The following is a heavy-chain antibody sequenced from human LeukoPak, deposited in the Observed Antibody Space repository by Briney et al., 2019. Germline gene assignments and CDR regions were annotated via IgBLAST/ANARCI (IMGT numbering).Heavy chain of an antibody. D-gene: IGHD3-10*01. CDR3: ARGRYGSGSFDY. V-gene: IGHV4-30-4*08. J-gene: IGHJ4*02. Sequence: PSQTLSLTCTVSGGSISTGDYYWSWIRQPPGKGLEWIGEINHSGSTNYNPSLKSRVTISVDTSKNQFSLKLSSVTAADTAVYYCARGRYGSGSFDYWGQGTLVTVSS. CDR2: INHSGST. CDR1: GGSISTGDYY.